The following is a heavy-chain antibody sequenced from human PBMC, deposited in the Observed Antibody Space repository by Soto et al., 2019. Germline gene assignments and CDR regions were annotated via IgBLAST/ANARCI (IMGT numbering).Heavy chain of an antibody. CDR1: GYTFTSYG. J-gene: IGHJ6*02. Sequence: ASVKVSCKASGYTFTSYGISWVRQAPGQGLEWVGWISANNGNTNYAQKLQGRVTMTTDTSTSTAYMELSSLRSEDMAVYYCARAAAVAVAGTRGYYGMDVWGQGTTVTVSS. CDR3: ARAAAVAVAGTRGYYGMDV. CDR2: ISANNGNT. D-gene: IGHD6-19*01. V-gene: IGHV1-18*03.